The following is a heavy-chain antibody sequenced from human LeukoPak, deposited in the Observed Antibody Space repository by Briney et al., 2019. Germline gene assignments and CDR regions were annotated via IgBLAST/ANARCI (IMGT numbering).Heavy chain of an antibody. D-gene: IGHD3-22*01. Sequence: QPGGSLRLSCAASGFTFDDYAMHWVRQAPWKGLEWVSGISWNSGSIGYADSVKGRFTISRDNAKNSLYLQMNSLRAEDTALYYCAKDSYYDSSGYLDYWGQGTLVTVSS. J-gene: IGHJ4*02. CDR3: AKDSYYDSSGYLDY. V-gene: IGHV3-9*01. CDR2: ISWNSGSI. CDR1: GFTFDDYA.